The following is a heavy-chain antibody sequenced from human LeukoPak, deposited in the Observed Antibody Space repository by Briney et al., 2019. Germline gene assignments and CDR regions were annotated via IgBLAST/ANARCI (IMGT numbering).Heavy chain of an antibody. V-gene: IGHV4-39*07. CDR1: GGSISSGSYY. CDR2: IYYSGST. J-gene: IGHJ4*02. D-gene: IGHD3-3*01. CDR3: ARDAVYDFWSGFGQNYFDY. Sequence: SQTLSLTCTVSGGSISSGSYYWSWIRQPAGKGLEWIGSIYYSGSTYYNPSLKSRVTISVDTSKNQFSLKLSSVTAADTAVYYCARDAVYDFWSGFGQNYFDYWGQGTLVTVSS.